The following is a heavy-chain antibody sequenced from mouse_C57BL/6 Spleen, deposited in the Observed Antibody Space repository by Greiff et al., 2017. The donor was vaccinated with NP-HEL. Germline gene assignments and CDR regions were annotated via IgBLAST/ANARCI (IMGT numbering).Heavy chain of an antibody. V-gene: IGHV1-64*01. J-gene: IGHJ4*01. CDR2: IHPNSGST. Sequence: QVQLQQPGAELVKPGASVTLSCKASGYTFTSYWMHWVKQRPGQGLEWIGMIHPNSGSTNYNEKFKSKATLTVDKSSSTAYMHLSSLTAEDSAVYYWARVGGAMDYWGQGTSVTVSS. CDR3: ARVGGAMDY. CDR1: GYTFTSYW.